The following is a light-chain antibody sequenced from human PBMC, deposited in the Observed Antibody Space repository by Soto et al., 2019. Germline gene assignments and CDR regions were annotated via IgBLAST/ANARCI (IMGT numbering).Light chain of an antibody. J-gene: IGLJ2*01. CDR1: SRDIGGYNY. CDR3: SSYVNYNTFVI. CDR2: EVS. Sequence: QSALTQPASVSGSPGQSITISCTGTSRDIGGYNYVSWHQQHPGKAPKVIITEVSNRPSGVSDRFSDSKSGNTASLTISGLQAEDEADYYCSSYVNYNTFVIFGGGTKLTVL. V-gene: IGLV2-14*01.